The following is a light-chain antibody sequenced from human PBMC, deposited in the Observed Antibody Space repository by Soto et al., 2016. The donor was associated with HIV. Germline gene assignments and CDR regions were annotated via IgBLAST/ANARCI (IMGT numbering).Light chain of an antibody. CDR1: KLGDKF. CDR2: QDT. V-gene: IGLV3-1*01. J-gene: IGLJ2*01. CDR3: QAWDSSTVV. Sequence: SYELTQPPSVSVSPGQTANIACSGDKLGDKFASWYLQKPGQSPLLVIYQDTKRPSGIPERFSGSNPGNTATLTISGTQAMDEADYYCQAWDSSTVVFGGGTKLTVL.